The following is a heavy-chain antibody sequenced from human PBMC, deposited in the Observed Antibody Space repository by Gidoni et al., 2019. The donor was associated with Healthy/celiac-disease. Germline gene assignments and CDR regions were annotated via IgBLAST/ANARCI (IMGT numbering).Heavy chain of an antibody. V-gene: IGHV3-48*02. CDR1: GFTFSSYS. CDR3: ARDGYSNYIYYYYGMDV. J-gene: IGHJ6*02. D-gene: IGHD4-4*01. Sequence: EVQLVESGGGLVQPGGSLRLSCAASGFTFSSYSMNWVRQAPGKGLEWVSYISSSSSTIYYADSVKGRFTISRDNAKNSLYLQMNSLRDEDTAVYYCARDGYSNYIYYYYGMDVWGQGTTVTVSS. CDR2: ISSSSSTI.